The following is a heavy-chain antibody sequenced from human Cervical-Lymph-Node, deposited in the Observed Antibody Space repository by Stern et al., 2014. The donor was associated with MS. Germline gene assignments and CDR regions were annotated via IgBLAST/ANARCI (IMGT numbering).Heavy chain of an antibody. CDR3: ARDNGLRVEQFFDY. CDR2: ISYSGNT. D-gene: IGHD4-17*01. V-gene: IGHV4-31*03. J-gene: IGHJ4*02. Sequence: QVQLVESGPGLVKPSQTLSLTCTVSGASLSSLNYYWSWIRQRPGKGLEWIGFISYSGNTNYNPSLKSRVTVSADTSKTQFSLRLTSVTAADTAVYYCARDNGLRVEQFFDYWGQGILVTVFS. CDR1: GASLSSLNYY.